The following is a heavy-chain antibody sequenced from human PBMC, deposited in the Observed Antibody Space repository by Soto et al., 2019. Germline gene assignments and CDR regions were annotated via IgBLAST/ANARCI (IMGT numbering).Heavy chain of an antibody. CDR3: ARERVLMVYAADHYYYYGMDV. D-gene: IGHD2-8*01. CDR2: IIPIFGTA. CDR1: GGTFSSYA. V-gene: IGHV1-69*13. Sequence: SVKVSCKASGGTFSSYAISWVRQAPGQGLEWMGGIIPIFGTANYAQKFQGRVTITADESTSTAYMELSSLRSEDTAVYYCARERVLMVYAADHYYYYGMDVWGQGTTVTVSS. J-gene: IGHJ6*02.